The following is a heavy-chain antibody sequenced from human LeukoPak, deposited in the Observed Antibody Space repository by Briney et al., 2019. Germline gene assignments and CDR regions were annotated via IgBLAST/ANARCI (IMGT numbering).Heavy chain of an antibody. CDR3: ARGLHDYGDTLAFDC. J-gene: IGHJ4*02. V-gene: IGHV3-53*01. CDR2: IYSGGST. D-gene: IGHD4-17*01. CDR1: GFTVSSNY. Sequence: GGSLRLSCAASGFTVSSNYMSWVRQAPGKGLEWVSVIYSGGSTYYADSVKGRFTISRDNSKNTLYLQMNSLRAEDTAVYYCARGLHDYGDTLAFDCWGQGTLVTVSS.